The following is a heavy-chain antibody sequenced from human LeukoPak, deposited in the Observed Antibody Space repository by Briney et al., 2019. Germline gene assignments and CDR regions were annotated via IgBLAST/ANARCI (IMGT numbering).Heavy chain of an antibody. D-gene: IGHD3-22*01. CDR2: ISSGGYTI. J-gene: IGHJ4*02. CDR3: ATDISGFSY. V-gene: IGHV3-48*03. CDR1: GLPFSHYD. Sequence: GGSLRLSCAVSGLPFSHYDMNWVRQAPGKGLEWVSSISSGGYTIKYHDSVRGRFITSRDNANNSLYLQMNSLRGDDTASYYCATDISGFSYWGQGILVAVSS.